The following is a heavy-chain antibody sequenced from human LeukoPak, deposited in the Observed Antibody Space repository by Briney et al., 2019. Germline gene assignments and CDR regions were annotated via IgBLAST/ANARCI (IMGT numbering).Heavy chain of an antibody. CDR2: INPNSGGT. D-gene: IGHD1-1*01. CDR3: ARGAFNWYNWNEFDY. V-gene: IGHV1-2*04. CDR1: GYTFTGYY. J-gene: IGHJ4*02. Sequence: GASVKVSCKASGYTFTGYYMHWVRQAPGQGLEWMGWINPNSGGTNYAQKFQGWVTMTRDTSISTAYMELSRLRSDDTAVYYCARGAFNWYNWNEFDYWGQGTLVTVSS.